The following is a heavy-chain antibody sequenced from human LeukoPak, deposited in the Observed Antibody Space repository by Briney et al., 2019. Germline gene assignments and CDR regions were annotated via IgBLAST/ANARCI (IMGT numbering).Heavy chain of an antibody. CDR1: GYSFTSYW. Sequence: HGESLKISCKGSGYSFTSYWIGWVRQMPGKGLEWMGIIYPGDSDTRYSPSFQGQVTISADKSISTAYLQWSSLKASDTAMYYCARLRRDCSGGSCYSDEYFQHWGQGTLVTVSS. D-gene: IGHD2-15*01. J-gene: IGHJ1*01. CDR2: IYPGDSDT. CDR3: ARLRRDCSGGSCYSDEYFQH. V-gene: IGHV5-51*01.